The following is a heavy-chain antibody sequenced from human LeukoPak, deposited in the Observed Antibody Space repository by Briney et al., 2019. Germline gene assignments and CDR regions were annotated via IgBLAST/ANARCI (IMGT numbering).Heavy chain of an antibody. D-gene: IGHD4-17*01. V-gene: IGHV3-30*04. CDR3: AGLTSVTMIHFDY. Sequence: GGSLSLSCAASGFTFSSYAMHWVRQAPGKGLEWVAVISYDGSNKYYADSVKGRFTISRDNSKNTLYLQMNSLRAEDTAVYYCAGLTSVTMIHFDYWGQGTLVTVSS. CDR2: ISYDGSNK. CDR1: GFTFSSYA. J-gene: IGHJ4*02.